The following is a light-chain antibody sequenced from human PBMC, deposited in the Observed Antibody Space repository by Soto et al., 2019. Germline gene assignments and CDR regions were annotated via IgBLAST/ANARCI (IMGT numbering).Light chain of an antibody. V-gene: IGLV2-8*01. CDR2: EVS. Sequence: QSALTQPPSASGSPGQSVTISCTGTSRAVGGYNFVSWYQQHPGKAPKLMIYEVSKQPSGVPDRFSGSKSGNTASLTVSGLQAEDADDYYCSSYAGSNNFPFVFGPGTKLTVL. CDR3: SSYAGSNNFPFV. J-gene: IGLJ1*01. CDR1: SRAVGGYNF.